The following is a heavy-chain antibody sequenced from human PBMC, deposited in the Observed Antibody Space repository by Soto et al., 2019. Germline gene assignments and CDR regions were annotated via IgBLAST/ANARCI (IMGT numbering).Heavy chain of an antibody. J-gene: IGHJ6*04. CDR1: GLTLGGRS. Sequence: EVQLVESGGGLVQPGGSLSLSCPAPGLTLGGRSLHWVGQAQGKGLVWVSGIDNVGTDSTYADSVKGRFTSSRDNAKNTLYLQMNSLRVEDTAVYYCARGWFGPDVWGKGTTVTVSS. CDR3: ARGWFGPDV. D-gene: IGHD3-10*01. CDR2: IDNVGTDS. V-gene: IGHV3-74*01.